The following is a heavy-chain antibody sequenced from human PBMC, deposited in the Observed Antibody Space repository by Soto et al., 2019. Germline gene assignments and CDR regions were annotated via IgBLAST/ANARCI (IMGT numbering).Heavy chain of an antibody. J-gene: IGHJ4*02. CDR1: GASIVSSDHY. D-gene: IGHD5-18*01. CDR2: IFYTGST. V-gene: IGHV4-30-4*01. Sequence: SETLSLTCTVSGASIVSSDHYWSWIRQPPGKGLEWIGCIFYTGSTNFNPSLESRTTISADTSKNQFSLELRSVTAADTAVYFCASSGDRYGYVDYWGQGILVTVSS. CDR3: ASSGDRYGYVDY.